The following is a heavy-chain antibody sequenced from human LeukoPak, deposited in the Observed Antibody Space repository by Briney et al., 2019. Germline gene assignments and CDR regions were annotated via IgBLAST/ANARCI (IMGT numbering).Heavy chain of an antibody. D-gene: IGHD3-10*01. J-gene: IGHJ3*02. CDR3: ARWEVRLNAFEM. CDR2: IYTSGST. Sequence: KPSETLSLTCTVSGGSISSYYWSWIRQPAGKGLEWIGRIYTSGSTNYNPSLKSRVTTSVDTSKNQFSLSLSSVTAADTAVYYCARWEVRLNAFEMWGQGTMVTVSS. CDR1: GGSISSYY. V-gene: IGHV4-4*07.